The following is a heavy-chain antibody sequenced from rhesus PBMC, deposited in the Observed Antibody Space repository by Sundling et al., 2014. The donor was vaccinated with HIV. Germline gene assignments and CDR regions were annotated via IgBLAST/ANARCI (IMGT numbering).Heavy chain of an antibody. J-gene: IGHJ4*01. Sequence: EVQLVESGGGLVQPGGSLRLSCAASGFTFNNYDMYWVRQAPGKGLEWISAISSGGGSTYYADSVKGRFTISRDNSKNTLSLQMNSLRAEDTAVYYCAKDGDWNRDYWGQGVLVTVSS. CDR1: GFTFNNYD. D-gene: IGHD1-26*01. V-gene: IGHV3S42*01. CDR3: AKDGDWNRDY. CDR2: ISSGGGST.